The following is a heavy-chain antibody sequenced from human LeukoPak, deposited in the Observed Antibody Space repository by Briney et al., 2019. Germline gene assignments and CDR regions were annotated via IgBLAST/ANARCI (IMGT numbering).Heavy chain of an antibody. CDR1: GYTFPNYF. D-gene: IGHD1-26*01. Sequence: ASVKVSCKASGYTFPNYFMHWVRQAPGQGLEWMGIINPSVGSTSYAQKFEDRVTMTSDTSTGTVYMELSSLRSEDTAVYYCARHRIWGGTSARLNTDKFDYWGQGTLVTVSS. J-gene: IGHJ4*02. CDR2: INPSVGST. CDR3: ARHRIWGGTSARLNTDKFDY. V-gene: IGHV1-46*01.